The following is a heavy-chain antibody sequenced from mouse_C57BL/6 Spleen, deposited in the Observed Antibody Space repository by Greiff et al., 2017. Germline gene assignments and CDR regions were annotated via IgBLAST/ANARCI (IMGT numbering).Heavy chain of an antibody. CDR3: ARIIYDGYYGVFDY. CDR1: GFTFSDYG. J-gene: IGHJ2*01. Sequence: EVHLVESGGGLVKPGGSLKLSCAASGFTFSDYGMHWVRQAPEKGLEWVAYISSGSSTIYYAATVKGRFTISRDNAKNTLFLQMTSLRSEDTAMYYCARIIYDGYYGVFDYWGQGTTLTVSS. D-gene: IGHD2-3*01. CDR2: ISSGSSTI. V-gene: IGHV5-17*01.